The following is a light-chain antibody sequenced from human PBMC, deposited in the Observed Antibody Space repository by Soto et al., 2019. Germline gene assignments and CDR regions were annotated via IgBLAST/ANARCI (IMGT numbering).Light chain of an antibody. CDR3: QHYDSLPIT. J-gene: IGKJ5*01. Sequence: EIVLTQSPATLSSSPGERATLSCRASQTVGVRLAWYQHKPGQAPRLIIYGASSRATGIPDRFSGSGSGTDFTLTISRLEPEDFAVFYCQHYDSLPITFGQGTRLEIK. CDR2: GAS. V-gene: IGKV3-20*01. CDR1: QTVGVR.